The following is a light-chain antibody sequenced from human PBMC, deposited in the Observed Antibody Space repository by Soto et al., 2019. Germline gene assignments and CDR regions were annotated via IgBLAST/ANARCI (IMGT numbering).Light chain of an antibody. CDR3: CSYSGSYTWV. J-gene: IGLJ7*01. CDR1: SSDVGGYNY. V-gene: IGLV2-11*01. Sequence: QSALTQPRSVSGSPGQSVTISCTGTSSDVGGYNYVSWYQQHPGKAPKLMIYVVSKWPSGVPDRFSGSKSGNTASLTISGLQAEDEADYYCCSYSGSYTWVFGGGTQLTVL. CDR2: VVS.